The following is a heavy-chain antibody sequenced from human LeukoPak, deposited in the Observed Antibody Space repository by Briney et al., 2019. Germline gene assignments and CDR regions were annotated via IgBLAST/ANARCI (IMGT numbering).Heavy chain of an antibody. J-gene: IGHJ5*02. Sequence: SETLSLTCTVSGGSISSSSYYWGWIRQPPGKGLEWIGSIYYSGSTYYNPSLKSRVTISVDTSKNQFSLKLSSVTAADTAVYYCARGGEPDYYDSSGYLLSWGQGTLVTVSS. CDR3: ARGGEPDYYDSSGYLLS. CDR2: IYYSGST. CDR1: GGSISSSSYY. V-gene: IGHV4-39*07. D-gene: IGHD3-22*01.